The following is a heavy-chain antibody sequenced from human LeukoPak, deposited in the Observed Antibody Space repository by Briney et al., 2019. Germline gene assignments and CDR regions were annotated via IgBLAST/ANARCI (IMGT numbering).Heavy chain of an antibody. J-gene: IGHJ4*02. D-gene: IGHD6-6*01. CDR1: GFPFSRHG. V-gene: IGHV3-30*02. Sequence: PGGSLRLFCAASGFPFSRHGMHEVPQAPGKGLEWVAFIRYEGRNEYYADSVKGRFTISRHNSKNTLYLQMNHLRAEDTAVYYCAKDAARPTSGAPGYWGQGTLVTVSS. CDR2: IRYEGRNE. CDR3: AKDAARPTSGAPGY.